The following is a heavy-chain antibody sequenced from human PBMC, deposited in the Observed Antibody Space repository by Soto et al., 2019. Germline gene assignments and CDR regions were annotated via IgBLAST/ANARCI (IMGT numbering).Heavy chain of an antibody. CDR2: ISGSGGST. D-gene: IGHD3-3*01. J-gene: IGHJ6*04. Sequence: GGSLRLSCAASGFTFSSYAMSWGRQAPGKGLEWVSAISGSGGSTYDADSGKGRFTISRDNAKNTLYLQMNSLRAEDTAVYYCAKVRFLEWLFPDYYYGMDVWGKGTTVTVSS. CDR1: GFTFSSYA. V-gene: IGHV3-23*01. CDR3: AKVRFLEWLFPDYYYGMDV.